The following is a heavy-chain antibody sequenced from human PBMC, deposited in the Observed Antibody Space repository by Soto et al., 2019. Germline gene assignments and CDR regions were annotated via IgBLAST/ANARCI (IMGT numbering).Heavy chain of an antibody. J-gene: IGHJ2*01. CDR1: GFTFRSHG. V-gene: IGHV3-30*18. CDR3: AKIYCGGGSCYWFFDL. D-gene: IGHD2-15*01. CDR2: VSYDGGSK. Sequence: QMQLVESGGGVVQPGRSLRLSCAASGFTFRSHGMHWVRQAPGKGLEWVAVVSYDGGSKYYADSVKGRFTVSRDNSKNTLYLEMNSVRTEDTAVYYCAKIYCGGGSCYWFFDLWGRGTLVTVSS.